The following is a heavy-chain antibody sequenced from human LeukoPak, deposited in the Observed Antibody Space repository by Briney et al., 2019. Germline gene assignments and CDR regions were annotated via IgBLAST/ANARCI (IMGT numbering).Heavy chain of an antibody. V-gene: IGHV4-4*02. Sequence: SGTLSLTCAVSGVSISSLNWWSWVRQPPGKGLEWIGEIYPSGGANYNSSLKSRVTMSVDKSKNQFSLKLTSVTAADTAVYYCATERLGVSSSSSYFDYWGQGTLVTVSS. D-gene: IGHD6-6*01. CDR2: IYPSGGA. CDR1: GVSISSLNW. CDR3: ATERLGVSSSSSYFDY. J-gene: IGHJ4*02.